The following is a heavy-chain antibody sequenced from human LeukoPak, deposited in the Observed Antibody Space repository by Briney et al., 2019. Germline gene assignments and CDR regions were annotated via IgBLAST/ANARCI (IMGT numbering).Heavy chain of an antibody. CDR1: GYTFTCYY. CDR3: ARVLVPANSSLPDY. D-gene: IGHD2-2*01. J-gene: IGHJ4*02. V-gene: IGHV1-2*02. CDR2: INPNSGGT. Sequence: ASVKVSCKASGYTFTCYYMHWVRQAPGQGLEWMGWINPNSGGTNYAQKFQGRVTMTRDTSISTAYMELSRLRSDDTAVYYCARVLVPANSSLPDYWGQGTLVTVSS.